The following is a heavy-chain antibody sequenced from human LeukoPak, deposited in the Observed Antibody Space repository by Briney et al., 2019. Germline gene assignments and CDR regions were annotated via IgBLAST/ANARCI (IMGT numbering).Heavy chain of an antibody. CDR2: ISSTSSHI. J-gene: IGHJ3*02. Sequence: GGSLRLSCAASGFTFSSYNMNWVRQAPGKGLEYVSSISSTSSHIYYADSVKGRFTISRDNSKNTVYLQMSSLRAEDTAVYYCVKESRVVRGVIMDAFDMWGQGTMVTVSS. D-gene: IGHD3-10*01. V-gene: IGHV3-21*01. CDR1: GFTFSSYN. CDR3: VKESRVVRGVIMDAFDM.